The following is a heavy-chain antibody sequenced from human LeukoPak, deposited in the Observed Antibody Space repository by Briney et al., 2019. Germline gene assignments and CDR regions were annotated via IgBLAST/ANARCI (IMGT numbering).Heavy chain of an antibody. D-gene: IGHD4-17*01. CDR1: GFTSSYYG. Sequence: PGGSLRLSCAASGFTSSYYGVHWVRQAPDKGLEWVAFIRYDGSSKYYADSVKGRFTISRDNSNNTLYLQMNSLRAEDTAVYYCARTLDYGDYYYYMDVWGKGTTVTISS. CDR3: ARTLDYGDYYYYMDV. J-gene: IGHJ6*03. CDR2: IRYDGSSK. V-gene: IGHV3-30*02.